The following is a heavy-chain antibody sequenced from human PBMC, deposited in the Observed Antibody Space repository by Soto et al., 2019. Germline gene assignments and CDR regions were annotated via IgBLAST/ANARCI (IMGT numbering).Heavy chain of an antibody. CDR3: ARDSHDSSDYYYNWLDP. CDR1: GGSISGYY. Sequence: SETLSLTCTVSGGSISGYYWSWIRQAPGKGLEWIGYIFYTGRINYNPSLKGRVALSIDMSKRQVSLKLTSVTAADTAVYYCARDSHDSSDYYYNWLDPWGQGTLVTVSS. D-gene: IGHD2-21*02. V-gene: IGHV4-59*01. CDR2: IFYTGRI. J-gene: IGHJ5*02.